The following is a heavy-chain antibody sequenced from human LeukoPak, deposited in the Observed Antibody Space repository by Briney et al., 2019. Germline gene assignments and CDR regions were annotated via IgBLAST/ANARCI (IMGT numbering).Heavy chain of an antibody. J-gene: IGHJ4*02. CDR1: GFTFSSYA. CDR3: ARFVMVTAGDY. V-gene: IGHV3-23*01. D-gene: IGHD2-21*02. Sequence: GGSLRLSCAASGFTFSSYAMSWVRQAPGKGLEWVSAISGSGGSTYYADSVKGRFIISRDNSKNTLYLQMNSLRDEDTAVYYCARFVMVTAGDYWGQGTLVTVSS. CDR2: ISGSGGST.